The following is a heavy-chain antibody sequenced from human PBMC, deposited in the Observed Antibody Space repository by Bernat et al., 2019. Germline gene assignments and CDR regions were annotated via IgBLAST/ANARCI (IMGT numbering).Heavy chain of an antibody. CDR3: ARVPFWNYADGYFDY. CDR1: GYTFTGYY. V-gene: IGHV1-2*04. D-gene: IGHD1-7*01. Sequence: QVQLVQSGAEVKKPGASVKVSCKASGYTFTGYYMHWVRQAPGQGLEWMGWINPNSGGTNYAQKFQGWVTMTRDTSSSTAYMELSRLRSDDTAVYYCARVPFWNYADGYFDYWGQGTLVTVSS. CDR2: INPNSGGT. J-gene: IGHJ4*02.